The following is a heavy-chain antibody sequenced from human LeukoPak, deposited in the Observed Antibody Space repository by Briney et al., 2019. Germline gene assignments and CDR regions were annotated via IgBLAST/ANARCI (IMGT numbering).Heavy chain of an antibody. D-gene: IGHD3-22*01. V-gene: IGHV3-53*01. CDR3: AKGSYYDSSGSFYFDY. CDR2: IYSGGDT. CDR1: GFIFSSNY. Sequence: GGSLRLSCAASGFIFSSNYMNWVRQAPGKGLEWVSVIYSGGDTYYADSVKGRFTISRDNSKNTLYLQMNSLRAEDTAVYYCAKGSYYDSSGSFYFDYWGQGTLVTVSS. J-gene: IGHJ4*02.